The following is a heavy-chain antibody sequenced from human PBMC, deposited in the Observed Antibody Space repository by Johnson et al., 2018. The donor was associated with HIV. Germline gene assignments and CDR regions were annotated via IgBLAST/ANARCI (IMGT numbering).Heavy chain of an antibody. J-gene: IGHJ3*02. CDR1: GFTFNSYA. Sequence: QVQLVESGGGVVQPGRSLRLSCAASGFTFNSYAMHWVRQAPGKGLEWVAVISYDGSNKYYADSVKGRFTISRDNSKNTLYLQMNSLRAEDTAVHYCARERRPGGPDAFDIWGQGTMVTVSS. V-gene: IGHV3-30*04. CDR3: ARERRPGGPDAFDI. CDR2: ISYDGSNK. D-gene: IGHD3-16*01.